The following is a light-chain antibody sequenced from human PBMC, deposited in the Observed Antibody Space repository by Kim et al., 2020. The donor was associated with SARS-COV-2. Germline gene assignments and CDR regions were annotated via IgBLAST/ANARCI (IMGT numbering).Light chain of an antibody. CDR1: KLGDKY. CDR2: QDD. J-gene: IGLJ3*02. V-gene: IGLV3-1*01. CDR3: QAWDSSTVV. Sequence: SSELTQPPSVSVSPGQTASITCSGDKLGDKYACWYQQTPGQSPVLVIYQDDKRPPGIPERFSGSNSGNTATLTISGTQAMDEADYYCQAWDSSTVVFDGGTQLTV.